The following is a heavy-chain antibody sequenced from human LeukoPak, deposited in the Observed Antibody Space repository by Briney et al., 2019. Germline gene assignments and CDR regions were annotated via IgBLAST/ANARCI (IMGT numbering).Heavy chain of an antibody. CDR3: ARSTMVNTATGWFDP. J-gene: IGHJ5*02. CDR2: IYNSGST. V-gene: IGHV4-59*12. D-gene: IGHD4/OR15-4a*01. CDR1: GDSISSYY. Sequence: SETLSVTCTVSGDSISSYYWSWIRQPPGKGLEWIGYIYNSGSTNYNPSLKSRVTMSVDTSKNHMSLKLSSVTAADTAMYYCARSTMVNTATGWFDPWGQGTLVTVSS.